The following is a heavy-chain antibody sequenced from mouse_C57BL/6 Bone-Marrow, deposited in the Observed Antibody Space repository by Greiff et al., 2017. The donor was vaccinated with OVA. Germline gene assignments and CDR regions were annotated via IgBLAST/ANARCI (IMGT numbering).Heavy chain of an antibody. CDR1: GYTFTSYW. J-gene: IGHJ1*03. V-gene: IGHV1-61*01. Sequence: QVQLQQPGAELVRPGSSVKLSCKASGYTFTSYWMDWVKQRPGQGLEWIGNIYPSDSETHYNQKFKDKATLTVDKSSSTAYMQLSSLTSEDSAVYYCARPTVGWYFDVWGTGTTVTVSS. CDR3: ARPTVGWYFDV. CDR2: IYPSDSET. D-gene: IGHD1-1*01.